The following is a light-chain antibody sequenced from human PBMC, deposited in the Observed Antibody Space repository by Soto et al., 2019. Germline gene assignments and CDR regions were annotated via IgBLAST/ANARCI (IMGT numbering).Light chain of an antibody. CDR2: KAS. J-gene: IGKJ4*01. V-gene: IGKV1-5*03. Sequence: IEVAPSPCTISSSVGDRVTVTCRASQSISSWLAWYQQKPGKAPKLLIYKASSLESGVPSRFSGSGSETDFTLTISSLQPEDSATYYCQQTNTCPLTFGGGTKVDI. CDR1: QSISSW. CDR3: QQTNTCPLT.